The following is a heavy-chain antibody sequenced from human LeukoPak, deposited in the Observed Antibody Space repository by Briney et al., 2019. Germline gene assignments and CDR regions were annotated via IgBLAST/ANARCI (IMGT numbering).Heavy chain of an antibody. D-gene: IGHD5-12*01. CDR1: GYTLTELS. V-gene: IGHV1-69*13. CDR2: IIPIFGTA. J-gene: IGHJ4*02. Sequence: SVKVSCTVSGYTLTELSMHWVRQAPGKGLEWMGGIIPIFGTANYAQKFQGRVTITADESTSTAYMELSSLRSEDTAVYYCARVGDYGYSGYEHPSAYYFDYWGQGTLVTVSS. CDR3: ARVGDYGYSGYEHPSAYYFDY.